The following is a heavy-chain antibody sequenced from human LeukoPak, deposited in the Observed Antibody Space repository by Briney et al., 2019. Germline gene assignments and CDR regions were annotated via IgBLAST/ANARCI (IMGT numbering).Heavy chain of an antibody. V-gene: IGHV1-2*06. D-gene: IGHD3-22*01. CDR2: INPNSGGT. CDR3: ARSKYYYDSSCYYLSY. J-gene: IGHJ4*02. Sequence: ASVKVSCKASGYTFTGYYMHWVRQAPGQGLEWMGRINPNSGGTNYAQKFQGRVTMTRDTSISTAYMELSRLRSDDTAVYYCARSKYYYDSSCYYLSYWGQGTLVTVSS. CDR1: GYTFTGYY.